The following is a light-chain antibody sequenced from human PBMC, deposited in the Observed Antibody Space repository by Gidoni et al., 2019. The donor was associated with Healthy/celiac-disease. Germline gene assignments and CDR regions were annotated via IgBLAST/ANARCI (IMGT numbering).Light chain of an antibody. CDR1: NIGSKS. Sequence: SYVLTQTPSVSVAPGQTARITCGGNNIGSKSVHWYQQKPGQSPVLVVYDDSDRPSGFPGRFSGSNSGNTATLTISRVEAGDEADYYCQVWDSSSDHVVFGGGTKLTVL. V-gene: IGLV3-21*02. CDR3: QVWDSSSDHVV. CDR2: DDS. J-gene: IGLJ2*01.